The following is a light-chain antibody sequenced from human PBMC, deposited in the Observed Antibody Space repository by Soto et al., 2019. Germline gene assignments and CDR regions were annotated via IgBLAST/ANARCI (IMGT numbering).Light chain of an antibody. CDR2: GAS. Sequence: EIVMTQSPATLSVSPGERATLSCRASQSVSSNLAWYQQKPGQAPRLLIYGASTRATGIPAMFSGSGSGTEFTLTNSTLPSEDFAVYYCQQYNNWPGTFGQGTKVEIK. CDR1: QSVSSN. V-gene: IGKV3-15*01. J-gene: IGKJ1*01. CDR3: QQYNNWPGT.